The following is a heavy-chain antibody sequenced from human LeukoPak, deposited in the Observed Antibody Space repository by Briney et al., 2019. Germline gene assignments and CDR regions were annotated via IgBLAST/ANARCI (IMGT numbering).Heavy chain of an antibody. J-gene: IGHJ4*02. V-gene: IGHV3-23*01. CDR2: ISGSGGST. Sequence: GGSLRLSCAASGFTFSSYAMSWVRQAPGKGLEWVSAISGSGGSTYYADSVKGRFTISRDNSKNTLYLQMNSLRVEDTAFYYCATLAAVSIVGPLDYWGQGTLVTVSS. CDR1: GFTFSSYA. CDR3: ATLAAVSIVGPLDY. D-gene: IGHD6-13*01.